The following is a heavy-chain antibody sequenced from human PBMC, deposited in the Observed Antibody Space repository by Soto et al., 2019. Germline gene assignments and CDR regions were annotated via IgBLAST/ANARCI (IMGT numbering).Heavy chain of an antibody. CDR1: GYTFTSYY. CDR2: INPKFGDT. J-gene: IGHJ6*02. Sequence: QVQLVQSRAEMKEPGDSVRVSCEASGYTFTSYYIHWVRQAPGQGLEWMGWINPKFGDTTYAQDFQGRVPMTRDMSISTVYMELSRLTSDDTAIYYCARNMDYYYGPGSGNGHGFWGQGTTVTVFS. V-gene: IGHV1-2*02. D-gene: IGHD3-10*01. CDR3: ARNMDYYYGPGSGNGHGF.